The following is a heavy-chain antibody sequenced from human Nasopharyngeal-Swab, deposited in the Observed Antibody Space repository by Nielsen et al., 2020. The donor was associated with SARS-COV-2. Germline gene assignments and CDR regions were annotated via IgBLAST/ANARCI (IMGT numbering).Heavy chain of an antibody. CDR3: ATNTRIVPAGAFDI. J-gene: IGHJ3*02. CDR1: GGSVSSGSYY. D-gene: IGHD2-8*01. V-gene: IGHV4-61*01. Sequence: SETLSLICTVSGGSVSSGSYYWSWIRQPPGKGLEWIGYIYYSGSTNYNPSLKSRVTISVDTSKNQFSLKLSSVTAADTAVYYCATNTRIVPAGAFDIWGQGTMVTVSS. CDR2: IYYSGST.